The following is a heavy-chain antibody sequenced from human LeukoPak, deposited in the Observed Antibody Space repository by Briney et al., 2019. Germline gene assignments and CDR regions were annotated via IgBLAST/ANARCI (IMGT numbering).Heavy chain of an antibody. CDR3: AREMDDILTGYGLDY. Sequence: PGGSLRLSCAASGFTFDDYAMHWVRQAPGKGLEWVSSISSTGSYIFYADSVKGRFTISRDNAKNSLYLQMNSLRAEDTAVYYCAREMDDILTGYGLDYWGQGTLVTVSS. D-gene: IGHD3-9*01. J-gene: IGHJ4*02. CDR1: GFTFDDYA. V-gene: IGHV3-21*01. CDR2: ISSTGSYI.